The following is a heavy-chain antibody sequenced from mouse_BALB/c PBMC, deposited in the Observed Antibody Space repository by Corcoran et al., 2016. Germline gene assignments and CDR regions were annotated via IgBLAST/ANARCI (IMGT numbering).Heavy chain of an antibody. CDR1: GYSITSGYY. J-gene: IGHJ2*01. CDR2: ISYDGCN. CDR3: ARDYYGSSFFDY. D-gene: IGHD1-1*01. Sequence: DVQLKESGTGLVKHYQYLTLTCSVNGYSITSGYYWNWIRPFPGNKMEWMGYISYDGCNNYNPSLKNRISITRDTSKNQCFLKLNSVTTEDTATYYCARDYYGSSFFDYWGQGTTLTVSS. V-gene: IGHV3-6*02.